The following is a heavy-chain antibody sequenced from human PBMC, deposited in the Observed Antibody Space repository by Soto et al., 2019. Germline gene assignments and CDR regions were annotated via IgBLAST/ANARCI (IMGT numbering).Heavy chain of an antibody. V-gene: IGHV5-51*01. CDR3: ARLGEGIAAAGTRGAFDY. CDR2: IYPGDSDT. Sequence: PGESLKISCKGSGYSFTSYWIGWVRQMPGKGLEWMGIIYPGDSDTRYSPSFQGQVTISADKSISTAYLQWSSLKASDTAMYYFARLGEGIAAAGTRGAFDYWGQGTLVTVSS. J-gene: IGHJ4*02. D-gene: IGHD6-13*01. CDR1: GYSFTSYW.